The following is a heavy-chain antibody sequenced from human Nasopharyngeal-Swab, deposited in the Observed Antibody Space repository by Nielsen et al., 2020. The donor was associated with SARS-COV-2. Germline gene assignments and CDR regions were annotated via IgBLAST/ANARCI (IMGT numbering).Heavy chain of an antibody. CDR3: ARDRANWDFDY. Sequence: GESLKISCAASGFTFSDYYMSWIRQAPGKGLEYISYISGSGGTIYYGDSMKVRFTISRDNAKNSLYLQMNSLRAEDTAVYYCARDRANWDFDYWGQGTLVTVSS. J-gene: IGHJ4*02. V-gene: IGHV3-11*04. D-gene: IGHD7-27*01. CDR2: ISGSGGTI. CDR1: GFTFSDYY.